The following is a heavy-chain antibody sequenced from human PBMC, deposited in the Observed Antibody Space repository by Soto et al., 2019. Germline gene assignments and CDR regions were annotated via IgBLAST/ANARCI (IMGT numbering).Heavy chain of an antibody. CDR3: GRDGNYDFWSGYWSHLGYYGMEG. CDR1: GYTFTSCG. D-gene: IGHD3-3*01. V-gene: IGHV1-18*04. CDR2: ISAYNGNT. Sequence: GASVKVSCKASGYTFTSCGISWVRQAPGQGLEWMGWISAYNGNTNYAQKIQGRVTMTTDTSTSTAYMGLRSLRYDDPAVEYCGRDGNYDFWSGYWSHLGYYGMEGWRQGTTGGVAS. J-gene: IGHJ6*02.